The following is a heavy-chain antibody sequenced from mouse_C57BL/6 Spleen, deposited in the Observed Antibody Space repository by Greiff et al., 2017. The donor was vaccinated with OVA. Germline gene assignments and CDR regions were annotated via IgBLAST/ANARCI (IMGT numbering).Heavy chain of an antibody. V-gene: IGHV1-76*01. J-gene: IGHJ3*01. CDR3: AREGFYGYDGAWFAY. Sequence: LVESGAELVRPGASVKLSCKASGYTFTDYYINWVKQRPGQGLEWIARIYPGSGNTYYNEKFKGKATLTAEKSSSTAYMQRSSLTSEDSAVYFCAREGFYGYDGAWFAYWGQGTLVTVSA. CDR1: GYTFTDYY. CDR2: IYPGSGNT. D-gene: IGHD2-2*01.